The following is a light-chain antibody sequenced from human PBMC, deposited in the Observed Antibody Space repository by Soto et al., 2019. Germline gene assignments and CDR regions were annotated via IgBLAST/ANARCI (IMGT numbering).Light chain of an antibody. V-gene: IGLV1-44*01. CDR2: SNN. CDR1: SSNIGSDN. CDR3: AAWDGSLNGWV. Sequence: QPVLTQPPSASGTPGQRVTVSCSGSSSNIGSDNVNWYQQLPGTAPQLLIYSNNQRPSGVPDRFSGSKSGTSASLAIGGLQSEDEADYYCAAWDGSLNGWVFGGGTQLTVL. J-gene: IGLJ3*02.